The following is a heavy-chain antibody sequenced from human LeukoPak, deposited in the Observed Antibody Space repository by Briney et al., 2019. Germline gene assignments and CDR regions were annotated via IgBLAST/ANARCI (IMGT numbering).Heavy chain of an antibody. D-gene: IGHD3-9*01. CDR1: GFTFSSYD. CDR2: IRYDGSRK. Sequence: PGGSLRLPCAASGFTFSSYDMNWVRQAPCKGLEWVAFIRYDGSRKYYADSVKGRFTISRDNSKNTVFLQMNSLRAEDTAAYYCARSPVSRYFDWLFPTYYFDYWGQGTLVTVSS. CDR3: ARSPVSRYFDWLFPTYYFDY. J-gene: IGHJ4*02. V-gene: IGHV3-30*02.